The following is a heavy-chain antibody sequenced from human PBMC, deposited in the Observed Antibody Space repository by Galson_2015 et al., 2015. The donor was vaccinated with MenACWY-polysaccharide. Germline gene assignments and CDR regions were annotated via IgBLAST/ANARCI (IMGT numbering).Heavy chain of an antibody. CDR1: GYTFSSYD. CDR2: MNPNSGNT. V-gene: IGHV1-8*01. D-gene: IGHD6-19*01. J-gene: IGHJ4*02. Sequence: SVKVSCKASGYTFSSYDINWVRQATGQRLEWMGCMNPNSGNTGYAQKFQGRVTMTRNTAISTAYMEMSGLTAADTAVYYCARGRRDTAVAAPAAVLPDYWGQGILVTVSS. CDR3: ARGRRDTAVAAPAAVLPDY.